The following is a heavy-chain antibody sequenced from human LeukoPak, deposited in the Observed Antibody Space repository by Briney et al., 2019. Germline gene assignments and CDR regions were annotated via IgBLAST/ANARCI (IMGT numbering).Heavy chain of an antibody. Sequence: PGGSLRLSCAASGFTFSSYSMNWVRQAPGKGLEWVSSISTSSSYIDYADSVKGRFTISRDNAKNSLYLQMNSLRAEDTAVYYCARGAATRTVTRPYDYWGQGTLVTVSS. J-gene: IGHJ4*02. CDR2: ISTSSSYI. V-gene: IGHV3-21*01. CDR1: GFTFSSYS. D-gene: IGHD4-17*01. CDR3: ARGAATRTVTRPYDY.